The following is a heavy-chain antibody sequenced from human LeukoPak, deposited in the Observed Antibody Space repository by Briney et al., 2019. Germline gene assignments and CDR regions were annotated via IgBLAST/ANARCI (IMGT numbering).Heavy chain of an antibody. Sequence: SETLSLTCTVSGDSISSSSYYWAWIRQPPGKGREWIGSIYYSGSTYYNPSLKSRVTISVDTSKNQFSLKLSSVTAADTAVYYCARDGGSSWPPWFDPWGQGTLVTVSS. CDR2: IYYSGST. D-gene: IGHD6-13*01. CDR1: GDSISSSSYY. V-gene: IGHV4-39*07. CDR3: ARDGGSSWPPWFDP. J-gene: IGHJ5*02.